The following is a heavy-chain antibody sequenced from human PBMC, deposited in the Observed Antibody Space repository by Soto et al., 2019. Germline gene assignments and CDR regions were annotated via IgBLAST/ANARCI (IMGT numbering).Heavy chain of an antibody. V-gene: IGHV4-34*01. CDR3: ARGSQFLEWLFPYYYYGMDV. J-gene: IGHJ6*02. D-gene: IGHD3-3*01. CDR1: GGSFSGYY. Sequence: SETLSLTCAVYGGSFSGYYWSWIRQPPGKGLEWIGEINHSGSTNYNPSLKSRVTISVDTSKNQFSLKLSSVTAADTAVYYCARGSQFLEWLFPYYYYGMDVWGQGTTVTVSS. CDR2: INHSGST.